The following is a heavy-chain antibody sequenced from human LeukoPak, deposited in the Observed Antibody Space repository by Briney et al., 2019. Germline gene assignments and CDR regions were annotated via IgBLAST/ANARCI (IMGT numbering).Heavy chain of an antibody. Sequence: GGSLRLSCAASGFTFSSYEMNWVRQAPGKGLEWVSYISSSGSTIYYADSVKGRFTISRDNAKNSLYLQMNSLRAEDTAVYYCARTVYGVMGDFDIWGQGTMVTVSS. D-gene: IGHD5/OR15-5a*01. V-gene: IGHV3-48*03. CDR1: GFTFSSYE. CDR2: ISSSGSTI. CDR3: ARTVYGVMGDFDI. J-gene: IGHJ3*02.